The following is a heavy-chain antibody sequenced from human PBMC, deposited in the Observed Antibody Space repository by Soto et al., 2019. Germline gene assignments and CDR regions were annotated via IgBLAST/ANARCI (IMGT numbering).Heavy chain of an antibody. CDR3: AKDLGDGVNYWYFDL. V-gene: IGHV3-30-3*01. CDR2: ISYDGSNK. Sequence: GGSLRLSCAASGFTFSSYAMHWVRQAPGKGLEWVAVISYDGSNKYYADSVKGRFTISRDNSKNTLYLQMNSLRAEDTAVYYCAKDLGDGVNYWYFDLWGRGTLVTVSS. D-gene: IGHD3-10*01. CDR1: GFTFSSYA. J-gene: IGHJ2*01.